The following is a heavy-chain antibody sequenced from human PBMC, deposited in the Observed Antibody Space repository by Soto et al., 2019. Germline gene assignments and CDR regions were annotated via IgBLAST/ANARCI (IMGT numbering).Heavy chain of an antibody. D-gene: IGHD6-19*01. V-gene: IGHV2-5*02. J-gene: IGHJ4*02. CDR2: IYWDDDK. CDR1: GFSLNTNGVG. Sequence: QIXLXESXXTLVKPTQTLTLTCTFSGFSLNTNGVGXXWIRQPPGKALEWLALIYWDDDKRYSPSLKSRLTITTDTSKNQVVLTMTNMDPVDTATYYCAHRRVRDSSGENFDSWGQGTLVTVSS. CDR3: AHRRVRDSSGENFDS.